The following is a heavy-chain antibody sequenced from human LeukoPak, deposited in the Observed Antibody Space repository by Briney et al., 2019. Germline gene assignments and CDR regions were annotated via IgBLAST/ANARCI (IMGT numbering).Heavy chain of an antibody. Sequence: SETLSLTCTVSGGSISSSSYYWGWIRQPPGKGLEWIGSIYYSGSTYYNPSLKSRVTISVDTSKNQFSLKLSSVTAADTAVYYCARHQGTYYDILTGYYSAPFDYWGQGTLATVSS. CDR2: IYYSGST. CDR1: GGSISSSSYY. J-gene: IGHJ4*02. D-gene: IGHD3-9*01. CDR3: ARHQGTYYDILTGYYSAPFDY. V-gene: IGHV4-39*01.